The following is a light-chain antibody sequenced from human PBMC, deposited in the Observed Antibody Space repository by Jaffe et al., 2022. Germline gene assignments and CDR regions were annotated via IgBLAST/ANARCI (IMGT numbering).Light chain of an antibody. CDR2: RNN. CDR1: RSNIGTNY. J-gene: IGLJ2*01. Sequence: QSVLTQPPSASGTPGQRVTISCSGSRSNIGTNYIYWYQQVPGTAPKLLIYRNNQRPSGVPDRFTGSKSGTSASLAISGLRSEDEADYYCASWDDSLRGPVFGGGTKLTVL. CDR3: ASWDDSLRGPV. V-gene: IGLV1-47*01.